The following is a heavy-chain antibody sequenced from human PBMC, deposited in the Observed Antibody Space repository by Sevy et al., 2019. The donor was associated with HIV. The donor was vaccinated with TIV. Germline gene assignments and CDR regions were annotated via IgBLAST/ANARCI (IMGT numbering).Heavy chain of an antibody. V-gene: IGHV1-18*01. CDR1: GYTFTSYG. J-gene: IGHJ4*02. D-gene: IGHD2-2*02. CDR2: ISAYNGNT. CDR3: ARERYCSSTSCYTEYYFDY. Sequence: ASVKVSCKASGYTFTSYGISWVRQAPGQGLEWMGWISAYNGNTNYAQKLQGRDTMTTDTSTSTAYMELRSLRSDDTAVYYCARERYCSSTSCYTEYYFDYWGQGTLVTVSS.